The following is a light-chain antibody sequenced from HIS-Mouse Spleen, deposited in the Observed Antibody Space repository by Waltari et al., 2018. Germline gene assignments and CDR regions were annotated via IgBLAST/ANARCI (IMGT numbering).Light chain of an antibody. CDR2: RNN. CDR3: AAWDDSLSGPV. CDR1: SSNIGSNY. Sequence: QSVLTQPPSASGTPGQRVTISCSGSSSNIGSNYVYWYQQLPGTGPKLRSYRNNPRPSGVPDRFSGSKSGTSASLAISGLRSEDEADYYCAAWDDSLSGPVFGGGTKLTVL. J-gene: IGLJ3*02. V-gene: IGLV1-47*01.